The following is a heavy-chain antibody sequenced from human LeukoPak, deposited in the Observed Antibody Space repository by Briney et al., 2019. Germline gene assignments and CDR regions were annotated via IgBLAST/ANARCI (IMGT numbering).Heavy chain of an antibody. CDR1: GFTFDDYG. CDR3: ARESGYSGYEYYYYMDV. D-gene: IGHD5-12*01. CDR2: INWNGGST. V-gene: IGHV3-20*04. J-gene: IGHJ6*03. Sequence: GGSLRLSCAASGFTFDDYGMSWVRQAPGKGLARASGINWNGGSTGYADSVKGRFTISRDNAKNSLYLQMNSLRAEDTALYYCARESGYSGYEYYYYMDVWGKGTTVTVSS.